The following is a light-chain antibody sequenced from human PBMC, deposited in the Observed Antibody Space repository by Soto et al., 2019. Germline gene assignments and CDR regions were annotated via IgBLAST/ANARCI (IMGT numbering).Light chain of an antibody. CDR3: MQAINTPPNT. CDR2: LGS. V-gene: IGKV2-28*01. CDR1: QSLLHSNGYNY. J-gene: IGKJ2*01. Sequence: DIVMTQSPLSLPVTPGEPASISCRSSQSLLHSNGYNYLDWYLQKPGQSPQLLIYLGSNRVSGVHERIIGSGSGTDFTLKISRVGAEDVGVYYRMQAINTPPNTFGQRTKLEIK.